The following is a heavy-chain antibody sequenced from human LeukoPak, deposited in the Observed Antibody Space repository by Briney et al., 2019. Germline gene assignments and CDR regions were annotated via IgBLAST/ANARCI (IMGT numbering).Heavy chain of an antibody. CDR2: IYHSGST. D-gene: IGHD1-26*01. CDR3: ATQSGSYFAGDNDAFDI. V-gene: IGHV4-30-2*01. Sequence: SQTLSLTCAVSGGSISSGGYSWSWIRQPPGKGLEWIGYIYHSGSTYYNPSLKSRVTISVDRSKNQFSLKLYSVTAADTAVYYCATQSGSYFAGDNDAFDIWGQGTVVTVSS. CDR1: GGSISSGGYS. J-gene: IGHJ3*02.